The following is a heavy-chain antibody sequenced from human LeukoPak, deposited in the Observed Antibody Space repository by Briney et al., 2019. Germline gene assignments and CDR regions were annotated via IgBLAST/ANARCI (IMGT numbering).Heavy chain of an antibody. CDR3: ARGHSGGQWFDP. J-gene: IGHJ5*02. V-gene: IGHV1-8*03. D-gene: IGHD2-15*01. CDR2: MNPNSGKT. CDR1: RYTFTSYD. Sequence: GASVKVSCKASRYTFTSYDINWVRQATGQGLEWMGGMNPNSGKTGYAQKFQGRVTITRNTSISTAYMELSSLRSEDTAVYYCARGHSGGQWFDPWGQGTLVTVSS.